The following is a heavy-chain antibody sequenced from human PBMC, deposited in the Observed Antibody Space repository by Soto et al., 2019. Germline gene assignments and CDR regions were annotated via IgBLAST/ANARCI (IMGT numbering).Heavy chain of an antibody. V-gene: IGHV1-2*04. J-gene: IGHJ4*02. CDR2: INPNSGGT. CDR1: GYTFTGYY. D-gene: IGHD3-9*01. CDR3: ARDKDDILTGYGY. Sequence: ASVKVCCQASGYTFTGYYMHWVRQAPGQGLEWMGWINPNSGGTNYAQKFQGWVTMTRDTSISTAYMELSRLRSDDTAVYYCARDKDDILTGYGYWGQGTLVTVSS.